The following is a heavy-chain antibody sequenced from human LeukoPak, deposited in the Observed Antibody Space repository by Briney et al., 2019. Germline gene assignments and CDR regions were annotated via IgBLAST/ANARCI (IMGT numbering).Heavy chain of an antibody. CDR3: ARGYYDNSGYLYFDY. Sequence: GGSLRLSCAASGFTFSSYSMSWVRQAPGKGLEWVSYISSSSSTIYYADSVKGRFTISRDNAKNSLYLQMNSLRAEDTAVYYCARGYYDNSGYLYFDYWGQGTLVTVSS. V-gene: IGHV3-48*01. J-gene: IGHJ4*02. CDR2: ISSSSSTI. CDR1: GFTFSSYS. D-gene: IGHD3-22*01.